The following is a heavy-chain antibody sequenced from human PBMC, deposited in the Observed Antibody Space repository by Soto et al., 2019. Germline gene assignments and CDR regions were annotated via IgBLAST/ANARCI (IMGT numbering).Heavy chain of an antibody. CDR1: GVSFSGYY. D-gene: IGHD3-10*01. CDR2: INHSGST. CDR3: ARVRFYRITMVRGVSGWFDP. J-gene: IGHJ5*02. Sequence: PSETLSLTCAVYGVSFSGYYWSWIRQPPGKGLEWIGEINHSGSTNYNPSLKSRVTISVDTSKNQFSLKLSSVTAADTAVYYCARVRFYRITMVRGVSGWFDPWGQGTLVTVSS. V-gene: IGHV4-34*01.